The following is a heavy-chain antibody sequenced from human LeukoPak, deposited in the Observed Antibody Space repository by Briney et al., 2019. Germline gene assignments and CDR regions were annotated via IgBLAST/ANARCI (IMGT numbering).Heavy chain of an antibody. D-gene: IGHD3-10*01. CDR2: INPSGGST. J-gene: IGHJ5*02. CDR1: GYTFTSYY. V-gene: IGHV1-46*01. CDR3: ARAVRDRGVILPWFDP. Sequence: ASVKVSFKASGYTFTSYYMHWVRQAPGQGLEWMGIINPSGGSTSYAQKFQGRVTMTRDMSTSTVYMELSSLRSEDTAVYYCARAVRDRGVILPWFDPWGQGTLVTVSS.